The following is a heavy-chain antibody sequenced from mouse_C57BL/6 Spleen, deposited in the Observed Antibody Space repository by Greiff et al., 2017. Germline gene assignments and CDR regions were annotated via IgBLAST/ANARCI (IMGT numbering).Heavy chain of an antibody. V-gene: IGHV5-4*03. Sequence: EVKLVESGGGLVKPGGSLKLSCAASGFTFSSYAMSWVRQTPEKRLEWVATISDGGSYTYYPENVKGRFTISRDKAKNNLYLQMRHLKSEDTAMSYCARALYGYGAMDYWGQGTSVTVSS. CDR2: ISDGGSYT. CDR1: GFTFSSYA. J-gene: IGHJ4*01. CDR3: ARALYGYGAMDY. D-gene: IGHD2-2*01.